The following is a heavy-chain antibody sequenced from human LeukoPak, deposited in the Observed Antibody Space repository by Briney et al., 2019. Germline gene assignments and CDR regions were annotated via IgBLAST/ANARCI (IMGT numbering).Heavy chain of an antibody. CDR1: GFTFSSYA. CDR3: AKAYCGGDCYSDCYHYMDV. V-gene: IGHV3-23*01. D-gene: IGHD2-21*02. J-gene: IGHJ6*03. CDR2: ISGSGGST. Sequence: GGSLRLSCAASGFTFSSYAMSWVRQAPGKWLESLSSISGSGGSTYYADSVKGRFTISRDNSKNTLYLQMNSLRAEDTAVYYCAKAYCGGDCYSDCYHYMDVWGKGTTVTVSS.